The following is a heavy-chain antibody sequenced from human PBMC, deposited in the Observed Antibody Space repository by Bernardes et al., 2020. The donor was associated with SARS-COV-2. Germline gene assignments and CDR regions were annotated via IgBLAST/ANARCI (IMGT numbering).Heavy chain of an antibody. CDR3: ARVDFSNLYYFDY. Sequence: GSLRLSCATSGFTFSGYTRNWVRQAPGKGLEWISAISPSSSYISYSDSVRGRFTISRDNAKNSVSLQMNSLRAEDTAVYYCARVDFSNLYYFDYLGPGTPVPVSS. V-gene: IGHV3-21*06. CDR1: GFTFSGYT. CDR2: ISPSSSYI. J-gene: IGHJ4*02. D-gene: IGHD4-4*01.